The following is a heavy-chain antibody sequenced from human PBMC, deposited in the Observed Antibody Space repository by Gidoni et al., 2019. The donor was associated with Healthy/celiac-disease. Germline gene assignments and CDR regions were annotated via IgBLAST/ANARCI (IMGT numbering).Heavy chain of an antibody. CDR2: IYPGDSDT. J-gene: IGHJ2*01. Sequence: EVQLVQSGAEVKKPGESLKISCKGSGYSFTSYWIGWVRQMPGKGREWMGSIYPGDSDTRYSPSFQGQVTISADKSISTAYLQWSSLKASDTAMYYCARQYYYDSSGYYNKAPFDLWGRGTLVTVSS. CDR3: ARQYYYDSSGYYNKAPFDL. D-gene: IGHD3-22*01. CDR1: GYSFTSYW. V-gene: IGHV5-51*01.